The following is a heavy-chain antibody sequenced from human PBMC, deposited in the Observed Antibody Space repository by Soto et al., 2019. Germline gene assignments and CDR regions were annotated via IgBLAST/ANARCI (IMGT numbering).Heavy chain of an antibody. CDR2: ISSSSSYI. J-gene: IGHJ4*02. CDR3: ASYLWLVQFDY. V-gene: IGHV3-21*01. Sequence: GGSLRLSCAASGFTFSSYSMNWVRQAPGKGLEWVSSISSSSSYIYYADSVKGRFTISRDNAKNSLYLQMNSLRAEDTAVYYCASYLWLVQFDYWGQGTLVTVSS. D-gene: IGHD6-19*01. CDR1: GFTFSSYS.